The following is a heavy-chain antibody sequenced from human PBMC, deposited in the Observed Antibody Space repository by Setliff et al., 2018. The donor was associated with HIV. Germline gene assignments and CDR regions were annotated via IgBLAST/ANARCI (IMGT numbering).Heavy chain of an antibody. J-gene: IGHJ5*02. Sequence: SETLSLTCTVSGDSLIGFYWGWIRQPPGEGPEWIGHISSSGSTNYSPSLRSRVIMSVDTSQNLFSLILTSVTAADTAVYYCARGLTCRRGNWFDPWGQGTLVTVSS. CDR2: ISSSGST. CDR1: GDSLIGFY. D-gene: IGHD3-10*01. CDR3: ARGLTCRRGNWFDP. V-gene: IGHV4-59*01.